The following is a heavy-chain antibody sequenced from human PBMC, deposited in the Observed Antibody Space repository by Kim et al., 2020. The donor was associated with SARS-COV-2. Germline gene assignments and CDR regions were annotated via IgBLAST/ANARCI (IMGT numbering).Heavy chain of an antibody. CDR1: GFTFSSYG. D-gene: IGHD6-19*01. V-gene: IGHV3-33*01. J-gene: IGHJ5*02. CDR3: ARDHTGYSSSSRGWFDP. Sequence: GGSLRLSCAASGFTFSSYGMHWVRQAPGKGLEWVAVIWYDGSNKYYADSVKGLFTISRDNSKNTLYLQMNSLRAEDTAVYYCARDHTGYSSSSRGWFDPWGLGTLVTVSS. CDR2: IWYDGSNK.